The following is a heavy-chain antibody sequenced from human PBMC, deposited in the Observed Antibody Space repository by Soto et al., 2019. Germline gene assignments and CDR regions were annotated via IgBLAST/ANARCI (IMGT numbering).Heavy chain of an antibody. CDR2: IYYSGSP. CDR1: GGSISSSSYY. D-gene: IGHD6-13*01. Sequence: QLQLQESGPGLVKPSETLSLTCTVSGGSISSSSYYWGWIRQPPGKGLEWIGRIYYSGSPYYNPSLKSRVTISVDTSKPQFSLKLSSGTAADTAVYYCARHGPGIASAGTMGGWFAPWGQGTLVTVSS. V-gene: IGHV4-39*01. J-gene: IGHJ5*02. CDR3: ARHGPGIASAGTMGGWFAP.